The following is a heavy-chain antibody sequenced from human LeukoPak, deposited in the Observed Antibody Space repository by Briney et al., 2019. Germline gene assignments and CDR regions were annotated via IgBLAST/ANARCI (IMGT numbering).Heavy chain of an antibody. CDR1: GFTFRSYA. Sequence: PGGSLRLSCAASGFTFRSYAMHWVRQAPDKGQEWLALIGSDGNKKYYADSVKGRFSISRDNSNNTLYLQMNSLGVEDTAVYYCARGRYSSSWKDYWGQGTLVTVSS. J-gene: IGHJ4*02. D-gene: IGHD6-13*01. V-gene: IGHV3-33*01. CDR2: IGSDGNKK. CDR3: ARGRYSSSWKDY.